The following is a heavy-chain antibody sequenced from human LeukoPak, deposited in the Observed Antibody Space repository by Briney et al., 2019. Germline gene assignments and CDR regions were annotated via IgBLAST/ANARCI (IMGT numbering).Heavy chain of an antibody. CDR3: ARKGSGTYSPFDY. CDR1: GGSISSYY. D-gene: IGHD1-26*01. J-gene: IGHJ4*02. Sequence: SETLSLTCTVSGGSISSYYWSWIRQPPGKGLEWIGYLYYSGSAKYNPSLKSRVTISVDTSENHFFLKLSSVTAADTAVYYCARKGSGTYSPFDYSGPGTLVTVSS. V-gene: IGHV4-59*01. CDR2: LYYSGSA.